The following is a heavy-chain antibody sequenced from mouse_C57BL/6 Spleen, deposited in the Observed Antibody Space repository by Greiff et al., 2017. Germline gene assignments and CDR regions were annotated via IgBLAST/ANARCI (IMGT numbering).Heavy chain of an antibody. D-gene: IGHD1-1*01. CDR2: IRNKANNHAT. J-gene: IGHJ1*03. CDR1: GFTFSDAW. V-gene: IGHV6-6*01. CDR3: TRRPLYYGSSSRYFDV. Sequence: EVMLVESGGGLVQPGGSMKLSCAASGFTFSDAWMDWVRQSPAKGLEWVAEIRNKANNHATYYAESVKGRFTISRDDSKSSVYLQMNSLRAEDTGIYYCTRRPLYYGSSSRYFDVWGTGTTVTVSS.